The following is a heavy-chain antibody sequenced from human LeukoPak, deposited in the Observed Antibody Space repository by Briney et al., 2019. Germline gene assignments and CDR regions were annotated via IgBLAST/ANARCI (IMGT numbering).Heavy chain of an antibody. D-gene: IGHD3-10*01. V-gene: IGHV1-2*06. J-gene: IGHJ5*02. CDR1: GYTFTGYY. CDR3: AREVRHYYGSGSYYWFDP. Sequence: ASVKVSCKASGYTFTGYYMHWVRRAPGQGLEWMGRINPNSGGTNYAQKFQGRVTMTRDTSISTAYMELSRLRSDDTAVYYCAREVRHYYGSGSYYWFDPWGQGTLVTVSS. CDR2: INPNSGGT.